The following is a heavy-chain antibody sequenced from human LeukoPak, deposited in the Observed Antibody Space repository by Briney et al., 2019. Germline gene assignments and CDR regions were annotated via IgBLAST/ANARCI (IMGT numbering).Heavy chain of an antibody. J-gene: IGHJ3*02. Sequence: GGSLRLSCAAFGFTFSSYEMNWVRQAPGKGLAWVSYISSSGSTIYYADSVKGRFTISRDNAKNSLSLQLNSLRAEDTAVYYCATGATGVAFDIWGQGTMVTVSS. CDR1: GFTFSSYE. D-gene: IGHD1-26*01. CDR3: ATGATGVAFDI. V-gene: IGHV3-48*03. CDR2: ISSSGSTI.